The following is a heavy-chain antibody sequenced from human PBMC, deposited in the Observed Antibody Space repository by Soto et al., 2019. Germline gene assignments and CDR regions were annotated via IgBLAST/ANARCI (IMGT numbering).Heavy chain of an antibody. CDR3: ARSRPTTVTTIDY. CDR2: INPNSGGT. V-gene: IGHV1-2*04. J-gene: IGHJ4*02. CDR1: GYTFTGYY. D-gene: IGHD4-17*01. Sequence: GASVKVSCKASGYTFTGYYMHWVRQAPGQGLEWMGWINPNSGGTNYAQKFQGWVTMTRDTSISTAYMELSRLRSDDTAVYYCARSRPTTVTTIDYWGQGTLVTVSS.